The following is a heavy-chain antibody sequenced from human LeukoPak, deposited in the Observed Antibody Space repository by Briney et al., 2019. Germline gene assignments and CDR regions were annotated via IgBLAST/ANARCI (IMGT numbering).Heavy chain of an antibody. CDR1: GFTFSTFE. V-gene: IGHV3-48*03. Sequence: GVSLRLSCTASGFTFSTFEMTWLRQAPGKGLEWVSYISNSGLTIYYADSVKGRFTISRDNTKNSLYLQMNSLRVEETALCYCVRIEGGIRGISADYWGQGTLVTVSS. CDR2: ISNSGLTI. CDR3: VRIEGGIRGISADY. D-gene: IGHD3-10*01. J-gene: IGHJ4*02.